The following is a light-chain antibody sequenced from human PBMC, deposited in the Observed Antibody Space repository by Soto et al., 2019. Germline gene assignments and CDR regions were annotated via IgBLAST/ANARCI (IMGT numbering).Light chain of an antibody. CDR3: SSYAGSNNFVV. CDR1: SGDVGGYNY. V-gene: IGLV2-8*01. CDR2: EVS. Sequence: QSALTQPPSASGSPGQSVTISCTGTSGDVGGYNYVSWYQQHPGKAPKFMIYEVSKRPSGVPDRFSGSKSGTTASLTVSGLQAEDEADYYCSSYAGSNNFVVFGGGTKLTVL. J-gene: IGLJ2*01.